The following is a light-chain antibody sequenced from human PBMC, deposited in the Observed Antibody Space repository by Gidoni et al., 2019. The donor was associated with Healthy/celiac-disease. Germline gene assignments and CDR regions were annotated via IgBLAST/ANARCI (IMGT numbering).Light chain of an antibody. V-gene: IGKV2-28*01. CDR2: LGS. J-gene: IGKJ4*01. Sequence: DIVMTQSPLSLPVTPGEPAYISCRSSQSLLHSNGYNYLDWYLQKPGQSPQLLIYLGSTRASGVPDRFSGSGSGTDFTLKISRVEAEDVGVYYCMQALQTPASFGGGTKVEIK. CDR1: QSLLHSNGYNY. CDR3: MQALQTPAS.